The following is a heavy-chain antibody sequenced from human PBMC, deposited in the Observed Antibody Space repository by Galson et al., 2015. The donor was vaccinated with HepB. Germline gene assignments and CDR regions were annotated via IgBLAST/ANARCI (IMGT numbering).Heavy chain of an antibody. V-gene: IGHV3-7*01. CDR1: GLTFNNYW. J-gene: IGHJ4*02. CDR2: IKEDGSEA. CDR3: AREVGDGYDYYFDS. Sequence: SLRLSCAGSGLTFNNYWMNWVRQAPGKGLEWLAIIKEDGSEALYGDSVRGRFTISKDIAKTSVHLQMNSLRAEDTAVYYCAREVGDGYDYYFDSWGQGTLVTVSS. D-gene: IGHD5-24*01.